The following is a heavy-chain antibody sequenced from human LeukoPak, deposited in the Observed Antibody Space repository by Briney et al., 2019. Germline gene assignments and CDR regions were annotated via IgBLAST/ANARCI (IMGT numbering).Heavy chain of an antibody. CDR2: VNSDGSIT. Sequence: GGSLRLSCAASGLTFSIHWMHWVRQAPGKALVWVSRVNSDGSITSYADSVKGRFTISRDNAKNTLYLQMNSLRAEDTAVYYCARGPPYGSGSYYPGDYWGQGTLVTVSS. D-gene: IGHD3-10*01. V-gene: IGHV3-74*01. CDR3: ARGPPYGSGSYYPGDY. J-gene: IGHJ4*02. CDR1: GLTFSIHW.